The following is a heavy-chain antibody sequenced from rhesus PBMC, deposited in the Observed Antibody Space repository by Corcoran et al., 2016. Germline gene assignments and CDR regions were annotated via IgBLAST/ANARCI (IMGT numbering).Heavy chain of an antibody. CDR3: ARRGSSWSFDY. J-gene: IGHJ4*01. CDR2: IYGSGSST. Sequence: QLQLQESGPGLVKPSETLSVTCAVSGGCISSSYWSWIRQAPGKGLEWIGYIYGSGSSTNYNPSLKSRVTISTDTSKNQFSLKLSSVTAADTAVYYCARRGSSWSFDYWGQGVLVTVSS. CDR1: GGCISSSY. V-gene: IGHV4-169*01. D-gene: IGHD6-13*01.